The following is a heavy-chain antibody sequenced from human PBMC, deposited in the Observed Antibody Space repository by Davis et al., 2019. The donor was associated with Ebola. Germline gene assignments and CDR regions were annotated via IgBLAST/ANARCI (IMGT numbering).Heavy chain of an antibody. CDR2: INYSGST. Sequence: MPGGSLRLSCAVYGGSLSGYDWSWIRQSPGKGLEWIGEINYSGSTDYNLSLKSRVTISVDTSKNQFSLKLSSVTAADTAVYYCARGLDCSGGSCYLWYWFDPWGQGTLVTVSS. CDR3: ARGLDCSGGSCYLWYWFDP. V-gene: IGHV4-34*01. D-gene: IGHD2-15*01. J-gene: IGHJ5*02. CDR1: GGSLSGYD.